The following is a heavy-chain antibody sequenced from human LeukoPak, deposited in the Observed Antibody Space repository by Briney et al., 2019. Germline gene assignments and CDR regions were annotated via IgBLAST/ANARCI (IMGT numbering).Heavy chain of an antibody. Sequence: GASVKVSSKASGYTFTSYGISWVRQAPGQGLEWMGWIGAYNGNTNYAQKPQGRVTMTTDTSTSTAYMELRSLRSDDTAVYYCARVRNIAVAAYFDYWGQGTLVTVSS. CDR3: ARVRNIAVAAYFDY. CDR1: GYTFTSYG. V-gene: IGHV1-18*01. D-gene: IGHD6-13*01. J-gene: IGHJ4*02. CDR2: IGAYNGNT.